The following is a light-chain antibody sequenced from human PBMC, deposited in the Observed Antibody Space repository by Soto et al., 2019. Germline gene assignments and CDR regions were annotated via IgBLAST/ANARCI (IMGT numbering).Light chain of an antibody. J-gene: IGKJ4*01. CDR3: QQSHTNPLT. CDR1: QNIGRY. Sequence: DVQMTQSPSSVSASVGDRVTITCRASQNIGRYLNWYQQKPGKAPKLLIFSASGLQSGVPSRFSGGGYGTEFTLTISSLQLEDFATYYCQQSHTNPLTFGGGTKVDIK. V-gene: IGKV1-39*01. CDR2: SAS.